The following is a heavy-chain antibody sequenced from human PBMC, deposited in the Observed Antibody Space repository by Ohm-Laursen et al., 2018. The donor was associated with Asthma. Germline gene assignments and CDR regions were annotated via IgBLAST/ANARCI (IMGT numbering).Heavy chain of an antibody. J-gene: IGHJ3*02. CDR3: ARVVSSSSWDDAFDI. Sequence: SDTLSLTCTVSGGSISSYYWSWIRQPPGKGLEWIGYIYYSGSTNYNPSLKSRVTISVDTSKNQFSLKLSSVTAADTAVYYCARVVSSSSWDDAFDIWGQGTMVTVSS. CDR2: IYYSGST. CDR1: GGSISSYY. D-gene: IGHD6-13*01. V-gene: IGHV4-59*07.